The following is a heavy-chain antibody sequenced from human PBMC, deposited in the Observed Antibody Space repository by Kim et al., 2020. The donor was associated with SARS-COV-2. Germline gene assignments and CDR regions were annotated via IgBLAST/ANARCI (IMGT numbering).Heavy chain of an antibody. CDR3: AKDGGTECPGMDV. CDR1: GFTFSSYG. J-gene: IGHJ6*02. D-gene: IGHD3-16*01. V-gene: IGHV3-30*18. CDR2: ISYDGSNK. Sequence: GGSLRLSCAASGFTFSSYGMHWVRQAPGKGLEWVAVISYDGSNKYYADSVKGRFTISRDNSKNTLYLQMNSLRAEDTAVYYCAKDGGTECPGMDVWGQGTTVTVSS.